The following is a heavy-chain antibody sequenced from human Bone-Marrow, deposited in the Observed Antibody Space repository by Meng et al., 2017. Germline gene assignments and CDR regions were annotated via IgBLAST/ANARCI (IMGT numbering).Heavy chain of an antibody. D-gene: IGHD6-13*01. CDR2: IYYSGST. J-gene: IGHJ3*02. CDR1: GGSISSYY. CDR3: ARERVSSSWSPDAFDI. Sequence: GSLRLSCTVSGGSISSYYWSWIRQPPGKGLEWIGYIYYSGSTNYNPSLKSRVTISVDTSKNQFSLKLSSVAAADTAVYYCARERVSSSWSPDAFDIWGQGTMVTVSS. V-gene: IGHV4-59*01.